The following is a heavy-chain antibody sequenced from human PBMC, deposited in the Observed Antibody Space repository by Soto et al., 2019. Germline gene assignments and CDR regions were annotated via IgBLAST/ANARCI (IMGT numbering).Heavy chain of an antibody. Sequence: PSETLSLTCTVSGVSISSADYYWSWIRQPPGKGLEWIGYFHSSGATYKDPSLKSRVTISVDTSKNQISLKLDSVTAADTAVYYCASIWFGDFDYWGHGTLVTV. V-gene: IGHV4-30-4*01. CDR1: GVSISSADYY. CDR2: FHSSGAT. D-gene: IGHD3-10*01. J-gene: IGHJ4*01. CDR3: ASIWFGDFDY.